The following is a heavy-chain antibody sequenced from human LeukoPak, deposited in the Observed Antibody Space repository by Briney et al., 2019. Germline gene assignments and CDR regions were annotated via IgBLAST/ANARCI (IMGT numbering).Heavy chain of an antibody. D-gene: IGHD3-16*01. Sequence: ASVKVSCKASGYTFTSYYMHWVRQAPGQGLEWMGIINPSGGSTSYAQKFQGRVTITADKSTSTAYMELSSLRSEDTAVYYCARGGVFGGVQDAWGQGTLVTVSS. CDR2: INPSGGST. CDR3: ARGGVFGGVQDA. CDR1: GYTFTSYY. J-gene: IGHJ5*02. V-gene: IGHV1-46*01.